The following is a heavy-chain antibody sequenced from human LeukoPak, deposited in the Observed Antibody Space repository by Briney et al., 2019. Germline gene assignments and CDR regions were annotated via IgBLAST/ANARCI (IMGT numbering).Heavy chain of an antibody. J-gene: IGHJ4*02. D-gene: IGHD3-10*01. Sequence: GMSLRLSCATSGFTFTSHAMNWVRQAPGKGLEWVSGISGSGDNTYYAVSVKGRFTISRDNYRNTLFLHMNSLRADDTAVYYCAKDRIDSGSYYYIDEWGQGTLVTVPS. CDR1: GFTFTSHA. CDR3: AKDRIDSGSYYYIDE. CDR2: ISGSGDNT. V-gene: IGHV3-23*01.